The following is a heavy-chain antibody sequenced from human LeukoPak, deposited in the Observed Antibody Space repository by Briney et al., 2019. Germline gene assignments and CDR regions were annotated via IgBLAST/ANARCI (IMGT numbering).Heavy chain of an antibody. CDR3: ARRIRGAADFSFDP. CDR2: IIPILGIA. J-gene: IGHJ5*02. V-gene: IGHV1-69*04. Sequence: GASVKVSCKASGYTFTSYGISWVRQAPGQGLEWMGRIIPILGIANYAQKFQGRVTITADKSTSTAYMELSSLRSEDTAVYYCARRIRGAADFSFDPWGQGTLVTVSS. D-gene: IGHD3/OR15-3a*01. CDR1: GYTFTSYG.